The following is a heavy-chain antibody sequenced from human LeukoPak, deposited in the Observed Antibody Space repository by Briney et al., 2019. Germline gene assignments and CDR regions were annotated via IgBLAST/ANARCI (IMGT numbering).Heavy chain of an antibody. V-gene: IGHV1-8*03. Sequence: ASVKVSCKASGYTFTSYDINWVRQATGQGLEWMGWMNPNSGNTGYAQKFQGRVTITRNTSISTAYMELSSLRSEDTAVYYCARERGRDYYDSSGLDYYYYYMDVWGKGTTVTVSS. J-gene: IGHJ6*03. CDR3: ARERGRDYYDSSGLDYYYYYMDV. CDR2: MNPNSGNT. CDR1: GYTFTSYD. D-gene: IGHD3-22*01.